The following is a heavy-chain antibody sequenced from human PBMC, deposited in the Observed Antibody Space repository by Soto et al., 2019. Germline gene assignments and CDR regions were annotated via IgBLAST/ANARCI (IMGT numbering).Heavy chain of an antibody. Sequence: QIQLLRSGAEVRKLGASVKFTCRAPVYPFRNLVITWVRRAPGQGLEWRGWISAYNANANYGQKSQGRLTMTADTSTSTAYMELRSLRSDDTAVYYCARENSYFDYWGQGTLVTVSS. CDR3: ARENSYFDY. V-gene: IGHV1-18*01. CDR2: ISAYNANA. J-gene: IGHJ4*02. CDR1: VYPFRNLV.